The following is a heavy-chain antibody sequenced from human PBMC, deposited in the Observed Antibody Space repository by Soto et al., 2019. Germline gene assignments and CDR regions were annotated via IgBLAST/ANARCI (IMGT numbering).Heavy chain of an antibody. CDR3: ARDHGTRAFDS. CDR2: ISAYNGNT. Sequence: ASVKVSCKASGYTFTSYGISWVRQAPGQGLEWMGWISAYNGNTNYAQKLQGRVTITRDTSASTAYMELSSLRSEDTAVYYCARDHGTRAFDSWGQGTLATLSS. CDR1: GYTFTSYG. V-gene: IGHV1-18*01. D-gene: IGHD1-1*01. J-gene: IGHJ4*02.